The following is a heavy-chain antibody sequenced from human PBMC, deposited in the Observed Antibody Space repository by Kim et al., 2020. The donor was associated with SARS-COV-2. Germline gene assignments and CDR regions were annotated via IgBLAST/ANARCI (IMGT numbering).Heavy chain of an antibody. D-gene: IGHD3-10*01. CDR2: IKQDGSEK. V-gene: IGHV3-7*03. CDR3: ARVVGTYYYGSGRTQWFDP. CDR1: GFTFSSYW. J-gene: IGHJ5*02. Sequence: GGSLRLSCAASGFTFSSYWMSWVRQAPGKGLEWVANIKQDGSEKYYVDSVKGRFTISRDNAKNSLYLQMNSLRAEDTAVYYCARVVGTYYYGSGRTQWFDPWGQGTLVTVSS.